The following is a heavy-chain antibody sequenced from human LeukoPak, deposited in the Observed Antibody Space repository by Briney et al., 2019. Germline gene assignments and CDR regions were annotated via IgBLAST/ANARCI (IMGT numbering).Heavy chain of an antibody. D-gene: IGHD3-22*01. CDR2: ISYDGSNK. CDR3: AKGVKRPLTWYFDY. V-gene: IGHV3-30*18. Sequence: GGSLRLSCAASGFTFSSYAMSWVRQAPGKGLEWVAVISYDGSNKYYADSVKGRFTISRDNSKNTLYLQMNSLRAKDTAVYYCAKGVKRPLTWYFDYWGQGTLVTVSS. CDR1: GFTFSSYA. J-gene: IGHJ4*02.